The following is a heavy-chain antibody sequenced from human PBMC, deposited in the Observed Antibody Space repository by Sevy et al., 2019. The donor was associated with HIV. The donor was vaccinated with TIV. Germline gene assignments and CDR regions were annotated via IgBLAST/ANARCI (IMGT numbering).Heavy chain of an antibody. V-gene: IGHV3-48*02. CDR1: GFTFSSYS. J-gene: IGHJ6*02. CDR3: TRPCSGGSCYYYYGMDV. CDR2: ISSSSSTI. D-gene: IGHD2-15*01. Sequence: GGSLRLSCAASGFTFSSYSMNWVRQAPGKGLEWISYISSSSSTIYYADSVKGRFTISRDNAKNSLYLQMNSLRDEDTAVYYCTRPCSGGSCYYYYGMDVWGQGTTVTVSS.